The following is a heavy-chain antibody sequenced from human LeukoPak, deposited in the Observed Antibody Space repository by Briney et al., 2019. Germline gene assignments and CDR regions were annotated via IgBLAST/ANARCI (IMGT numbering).Heavy chain of an antibody. V-gene: IGHV3-30*18. CDR1: GFTFSTYA. J-gene: IGHJ5*02. Sequence: GRSLRLSCAASGFTFSTYAMHWVRQAPGKGLEWVAVISYDGINKYYADSVKGRFTISRDNSKNTLYLQMNTLRADDTAVYYCAKDVSWNWFDPWGQGTLVTASS. CDR2: ISYDGINK. CDR3: AKDVSWNWFDP.